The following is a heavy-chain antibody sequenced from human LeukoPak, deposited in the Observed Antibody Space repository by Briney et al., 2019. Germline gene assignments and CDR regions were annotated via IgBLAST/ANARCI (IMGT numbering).Heavy chain of an antibody. Sequence: PGGSLRLSCSASGLTFSSYDMHWIRQAPGKGLEYVSAISSNGGSTYYADSVKGRFTISRDNSKNTLYLQMSSLRAEDTAVYYCVARPSHSSGYWEFDYWGQGTLVTASS. CDR3: VARPSHSSGYWEFDY. CDR2: ISSNGGST. J-gene: IGHJ4*02. V-gene: IGHV3-64D*06. D-gene: IGHD3-22*01. CDR1: GLTFSSYD.